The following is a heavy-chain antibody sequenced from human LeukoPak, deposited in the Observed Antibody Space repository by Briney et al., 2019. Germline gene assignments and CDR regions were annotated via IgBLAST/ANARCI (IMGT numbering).Heavy chain of an antibody. D-gene: IGHD6-25*01. CDR3: ARFAAGGSYYYYMDV. J-gene: IGHJ6*03. CDR2: IGTSSTTI. Sequence: GGSLRLSCAASGFTFSSYAMSWVRQAPGKGLEWVSNIGTSSTTIYYADSVKGRFTISRDNAKNSLYLQMNSLRADDTAVYYCARFAAGGSYYYYMDVWGKGTTVTVSS. CDR1: GFTFSSYA. V-gene: IGHV3-48*01.